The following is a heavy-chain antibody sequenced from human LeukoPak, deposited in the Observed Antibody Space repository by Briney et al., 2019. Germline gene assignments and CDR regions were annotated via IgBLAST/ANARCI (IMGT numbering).Heavy chain of an antibody. Sequence: ASVKVSFKASGYTFTSYGISWVRQAPGQGLEWMGWISAYNGNTNYAQKLQGRVTMTTDTSTSTAYMELRSLRSDDTAVYYCARASVVAVAMALWGQGTLVTVSS. CDR3: ARASVVAVAMAL. J-gene: IGHJ4*02. D-gene: IGHD6-19*01. CDR1: GYTFTSYG. CDR2: ISAYNGNT. V-gene: IGHV1-18*01.